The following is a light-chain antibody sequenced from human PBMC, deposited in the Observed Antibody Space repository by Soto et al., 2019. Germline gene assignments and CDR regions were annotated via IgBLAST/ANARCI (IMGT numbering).Light chain of an antibody. V-gene: IGKV1-5*01. J-gene: IGKJ5*01. Sequence: DIQVTQSPPTLSASVGDRVTITCRASQTISTWMAWYQQKPGKAPKLLVYDASTLQSGVASRFSGSGSGTEFTLIISGLQPDDSATYYCQQSYNTPITFGQGARLEIK. CDR2: DAS. CDR3: QQSYNTPIT. CDR1: QTISTW.